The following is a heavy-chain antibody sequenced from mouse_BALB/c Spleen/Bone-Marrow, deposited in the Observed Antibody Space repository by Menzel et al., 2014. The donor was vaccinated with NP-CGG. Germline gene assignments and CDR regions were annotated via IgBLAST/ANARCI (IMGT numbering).Heavy chain of an antibody. CDR1: GYTFTNYW. Sequence: QVQLQQSGAEVVKPGASVRLSCKTSGYTFTNYWMHWVKQRPGQGLEWIGDINPSNGRATYSEKFKSKATLTVDTSSSTAYMQLSSLTSEGSAVYYCARYYNYYFDVWGAGTTVTVSS. CDR2: INPSNGRA. J-gene: IGHJ1*01. CDR3: ARYYNYYFDV. V-gene: IGHV1S81*02. D-gene: IGHD1-1*01.